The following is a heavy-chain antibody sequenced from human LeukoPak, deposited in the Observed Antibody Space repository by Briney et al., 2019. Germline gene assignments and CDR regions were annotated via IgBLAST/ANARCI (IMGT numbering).Heavy chain of an antibody. Sequence: GGSLRLSCAASGFTFSSYSMNWVRQAPGKGLEWVSSISSSSSYIYYADSVKGRFTISRDNAKNSLYLQMNSLRAEDTAVYYCARSLWFGEPFLFDYWGQRTLVTVSS. J-gene: IGHJ4*02. D-gene: IGHD3-10*01. CDR3: ARSLWFGEPFLFDY. CDR1: GFTFSSYS. CDR2: ISSSSSYI. V-gene: IGHV3-21*01.